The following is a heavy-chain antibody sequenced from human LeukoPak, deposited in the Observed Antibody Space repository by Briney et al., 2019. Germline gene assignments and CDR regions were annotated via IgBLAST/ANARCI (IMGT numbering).Heavy chain of an antibody. J-gene: IGHJ5*02. CDR3: ARAVRRSWFDP. CDR2: IYYSGST. D-gene: IGHD3-10*01. V-gene: IGHV4-31*11. CDR1: GGSISSGGYY. Sequence: SETLSLTCAVSGGSISSGGYYWSWIRQHPGKGLEWIGYIYYSGSTYYNPSLKSRVTISVDTSKNQFSLKLSSVTAADTAVYYCARAVRRSWFDPWGQGTLVTVSS.